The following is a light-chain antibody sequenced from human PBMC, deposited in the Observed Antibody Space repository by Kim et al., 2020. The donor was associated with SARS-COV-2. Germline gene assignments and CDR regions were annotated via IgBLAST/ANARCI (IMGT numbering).Light chain of an antibody. CDR3: QQYYGWPRT. Sequence: LSPGETATLSCRASRSVGYNLAWYQQKPGQAPRLLFSAAATRANGIPARFGGSGSGAQFTLTVSSLQSEDFAIYYCQQYYGWPRTFGQGTKVDIK. J-gene: IGKJ1*01. CDR1: RSVGYN. V-gene: IGKV3-15*01. CDR2: AAA.